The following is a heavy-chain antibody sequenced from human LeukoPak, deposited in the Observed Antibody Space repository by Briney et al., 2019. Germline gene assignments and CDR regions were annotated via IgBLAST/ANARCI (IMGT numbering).Heavy chain of an antibody. CDR1: GFTVSSNY. Sequence: GGSLGLSCAPSGFTVSSNYMSWVRQAPGKGLEWVSVIYTGGSTYYADSVKGRFTISRDNSKNTLYLQMNSLRAEDTAVYYCARATRLYYFYYMDVWGKGTTVTISS. CDR3: ARATRLYYFYYMDV. V-gene: IGHV3-66*01. J-gene: IGHJ6*03. CDR2: IYTGGST. D-gene: IGHD3-22*01.